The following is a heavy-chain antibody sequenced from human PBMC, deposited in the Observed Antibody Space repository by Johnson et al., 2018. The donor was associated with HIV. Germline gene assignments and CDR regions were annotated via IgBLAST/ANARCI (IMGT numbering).Heavy chain of an antibody. D-gene: IGHD1-1*01. CDR2: ISYHGGTN. CDR3: ARFPPGERDDAFDI. V-gene: IGHV3-30*03. Sequence: QVQLVESGGGVVQPGRSLRLSCAASGFTFSSYGMHWVRQAPGKGLEWVAVISYHGGTNYSADSVKGRFSISRDNSENTLYLQMNSLRAEDTAVYYCARFPPGERDDAFDIWGQGTMVTVSS. CDR1: GFTFSSYG. J-gene: IGHJ3*02.